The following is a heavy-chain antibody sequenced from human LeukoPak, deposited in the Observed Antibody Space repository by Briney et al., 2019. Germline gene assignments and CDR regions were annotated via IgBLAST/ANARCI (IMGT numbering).Heavy chain of an antibody. CDR2: IRSKANSYAT. D-gene: IGHD2-8*02. Sequence: GGSLRLSCAASGFTFSSYAMHWVRQASGKGLEWVGRIRSKANSYATAYAASVKGRFTISRDDSKNTAYLQMNSLKTEDTAVYYCSTGTGGSSKGYYYYYYMDVWGKGTTVTVSS. CDR3: STGTGGSSKGYYYYYYMDV. CDR1: GFTFSSYA. V-gene: IGHV3-73*01. J-gene: IGHJ6*03.